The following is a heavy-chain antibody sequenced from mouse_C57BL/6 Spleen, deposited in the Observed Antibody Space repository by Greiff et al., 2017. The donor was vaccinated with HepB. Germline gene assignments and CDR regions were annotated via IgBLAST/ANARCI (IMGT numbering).Heavy chain of an antibody. J-gene: IGHJ1*03. CDR2: INPNNGGT. Sequence: EVQLQQSGPELVKPGASVKISCKASGYTFTDYYMNWVKQSHGKSLEWIGDINPNNGGTSYNQKFKGKATLTVDKSSSTAYMELRRLTSEDSAVYYCARKSWDGWYFDVWGTGTTVTVSS. CDR1: GYTFTDYY. CDR3: ARKSWDGWYFDV. V-gene: IGHV1-26*01. D-gene: IGHD4-1*01.